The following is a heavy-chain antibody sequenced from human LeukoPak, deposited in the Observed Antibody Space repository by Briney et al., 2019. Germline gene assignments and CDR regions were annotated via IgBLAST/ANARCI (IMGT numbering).Heavy chain of an antibody. D-gene: IGHD4-17*01. CDR1: GHTFTSYS. V-gene: IGHV1-18*01. Sequence: ASVKVSCKASGHTFTSYSISWVRQAPGQGLEWVASISAYNGDTNYAQTLRGSVTMTTDTSTSTAYMGLRSVGSDDTAVYYCARGGLRSRIDYWGQGTLVTVSS. J-gene: IGHJ4*02. CDR3: ARGGLRSRIDY. CDR2: ISAYNGDT.